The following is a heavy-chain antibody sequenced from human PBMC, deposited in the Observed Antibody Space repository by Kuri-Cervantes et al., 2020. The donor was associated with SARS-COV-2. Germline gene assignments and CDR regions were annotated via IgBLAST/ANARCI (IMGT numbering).Heavy chain of an antibody. Sequence: ASVKVSCKASGGTFSSYTISWVRQAPGQGLEWMGIINPSGGSTSYAQKFQGRVTMTRDTSTSTAYMELRSLRSDDTAVYYCARTDYGDYVFDYWGQGTLVTVSS. J-gene: IGHJ4*02. V-gene: IGHV1-46*01. D-gene: IGHD4-17*01. CDR1: GGTFSSYT. CDR3: ARTDYGDYVFDY. CDR2: INPSGGST.